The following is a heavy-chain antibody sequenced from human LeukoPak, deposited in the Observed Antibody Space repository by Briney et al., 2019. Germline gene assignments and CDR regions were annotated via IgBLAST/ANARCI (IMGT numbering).Heavy chain of an antibody. J-gene: IGHJ5*02. Sequence: GGSLRLSCTASGFTFSNAWMTWVRQAPGKGLERVGRIKSKTDGGTTDYAAPVKGRFTISRDDSKNTLYLQMNSLKTEDTAVYYCTRGPMNWFDPWGQGTLVTVSS. V-gene: IGHV3-15*01. D-gene: IGHD2-2*01. CDR3: TRGPMNWFDP. CDR2: IKSKTDGGTT. CDR1: GFTFSNAW.